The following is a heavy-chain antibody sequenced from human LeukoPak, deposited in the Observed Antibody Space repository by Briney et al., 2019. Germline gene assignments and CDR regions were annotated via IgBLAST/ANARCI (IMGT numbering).Heavy chain of an antibody. D-gene: IGHD2-15*01. CDR3: ARTKQRYCSGGRCYYGAFDI. CDR1: GYTFTSYD. CDR2: MNPNSGNT. Sequence: GASVKVSCKASGYTFTSYDINWVRQATGQGLEWMGWMNPNSGNTGYAQKFQGRVTMTRNTSISTAYMELSSLRSEDTAVYYCARTKQRYCSGGRCYYGAFDIWGQGTMVTVSS. J-gene: IGHJ3*02. V-gene: IGHV1-8*01.